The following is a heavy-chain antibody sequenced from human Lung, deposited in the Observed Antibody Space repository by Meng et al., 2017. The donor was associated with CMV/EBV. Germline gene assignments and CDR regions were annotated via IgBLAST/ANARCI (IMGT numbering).Heavy chain of an antibody. J-gene: IGHJ4*02. CDR3: ARETGSSGWYGPGY. CDR1: GFNFRTYS. CDR2: ISSSSTYI. Sequence: GESLKISCAASGFNFRTYSMNWVRQAPGKGLEWVSSISSSSTYIYYADSVKGRFTISRDNAKNSLYLQMNSLRAEDTAVYYCARETGSSGWYGPGYWGQGPXVTVDS. D-gene: IGHD6-19*01. V-gene: IGHV3-21*01.